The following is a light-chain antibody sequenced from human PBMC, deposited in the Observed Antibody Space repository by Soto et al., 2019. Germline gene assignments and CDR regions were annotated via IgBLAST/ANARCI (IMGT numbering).Light chain of an antibody. CDR1: QSISIN. V-gene: IGKV1-39*01. CDR3: QQSYSIPPT. J-gene: IGKJ4*01. Sequence: DIQMTQSPSSLSASIGDRVTITCRASQSISINLNWYQQRPGKAPKLLIYTTSTLQSGVPSRFSGSGSGTDLTRTVSSLQPEDFATYYCQQSYSIPPTFGGGTKVEIK. CDR2: TTS.